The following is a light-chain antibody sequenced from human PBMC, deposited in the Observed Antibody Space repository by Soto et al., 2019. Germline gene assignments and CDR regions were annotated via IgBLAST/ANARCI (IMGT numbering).Light chain of an antibody. J-gene: IGLJ3*02. CDR3: QSYDSSLRGWV. V-gene: IGLV1-40*01. CDR1: SSDIGAGHD. CDR2: GNS. Sequence: QSVLTQPPSVSGAPGQRVTISCAGSSSDIGAGHDVHWYQQFPGTAPKLLIYGNSNRPSGVPDRFSGSKSGASASLAITGLQAEDEADYYCQSYDSSLRGWVFGGGTKLTVL.